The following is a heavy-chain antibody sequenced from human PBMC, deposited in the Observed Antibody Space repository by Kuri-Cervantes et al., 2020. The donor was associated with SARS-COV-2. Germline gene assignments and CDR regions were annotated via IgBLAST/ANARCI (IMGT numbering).Heavy chain of an antibody. V-gene: IGHV3-23*01. CDR3: AKEGAMVRGVILAFDY. D-gene: IGHD3-10*01. J-gene: IGHJ4*02. Sequence: LSLTCAASAFTFNRCSMNRVRQAPGKGLEWVSAISGSGGSTYYADSVKGRFTISRDNSKNTLYLQMNSLRAEDTAVYYCAKEGAMVRGVILAFDYWGQGTLVTVSS. CDR1: AFTFNRCS. CDR2: ISGSGGST.